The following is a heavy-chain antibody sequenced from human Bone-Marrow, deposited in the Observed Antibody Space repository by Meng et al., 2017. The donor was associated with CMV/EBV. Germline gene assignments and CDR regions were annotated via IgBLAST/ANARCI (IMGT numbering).Heavy chain of an antibody. V-gene: IGHV4-39*01. J-gene: IGHJ3*02. CDR3: ARHGMKTSSVLRYFDWSPPFAFDI. Sequence: SETLSLTCTVSGGSISGSSYYWGWIRQPPGKGLDGIGSIYYSGSTNYNPSLKSRVTISVDTSKNQFSLKLSSVTAADTAVYYCARHGMKTSSVLRYFDWSPPFAFDIWGQRTMVAASS. D-gene: IGHD3-9*01. CDR2: IYYSGST. CDR1: GGSISGSSYY.